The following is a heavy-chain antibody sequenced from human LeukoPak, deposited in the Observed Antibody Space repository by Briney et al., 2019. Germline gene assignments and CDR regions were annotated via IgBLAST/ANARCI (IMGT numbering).Heavy chain of an antibody. CDR1: GYTFTSYG. Sequence: ASVKVSCKASGYTFTSYGISWVRQAPGQGLEWMGWISAYNGNTNYAQKLQGRVTMTTDTSTSTAYMELRSLRSDDTAVYYCARVPAAKEAYYCGMDVWGQGTTVTVSS. CDR3: ARVPAAKEAYYCGMDV. J-gene: IGHJ6*02. V-gene: IGHV1-18*01. D-gene: IGHD2-2*01. CDR2: ISAYNGNT.